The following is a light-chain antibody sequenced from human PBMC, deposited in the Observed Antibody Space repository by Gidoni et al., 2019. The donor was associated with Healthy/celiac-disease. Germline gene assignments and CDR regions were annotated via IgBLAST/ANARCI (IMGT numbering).Light chain of an antibody. J-gene: IGKJ1*01. CDR1: QSFSSSY. CDR2: GAS. CDR3: QYSGT. Sequence: IVLTQSPGTLSLSPGEIATLSCRASQSFSSSYLAWYQQKPGQAPRLLIYGASSRATGIPDRFSGSGSGTDFTLTISRLEPEDFAVYYCQYSGTFGQGTKVEIK. V-gene: IGKV3-20*01.